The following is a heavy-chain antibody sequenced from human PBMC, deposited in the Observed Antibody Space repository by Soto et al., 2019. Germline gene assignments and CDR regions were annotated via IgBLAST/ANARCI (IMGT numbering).Heavy chain of an antibody. J-gene: IGHJ4*02. CDR1: GFTFSSYA. Sequence: EVQLLESGGGLVQPGGSLRLSCAASGFTFSSYAMSWVRQAPGKGLEWVSAISGSGGSTYYADSVKGRFTISRDNSKNTLYLQMNCLRAEDTAVYYCAKDQYYDFWSGYYDWGQGTLVTVSS. V-gene: IGHV3-23*01. CDR3: AKDQYYDFWSGYYD. CDR2: ISGSGGST. D-gene: IGHD3-3*01.